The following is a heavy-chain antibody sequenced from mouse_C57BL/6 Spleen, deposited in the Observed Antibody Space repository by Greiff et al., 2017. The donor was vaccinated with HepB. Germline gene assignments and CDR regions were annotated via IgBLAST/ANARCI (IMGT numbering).Heavy chain of an antibody. CDR2: IWSGGST. CDR1: GFSFTSYG. CDR3: ARLYGSSYNAMDY. J-gene: IGHJ4*01. D-gene: IGHD1-1*01. V-gene: IGHV2-2*01. Sequence: VKLMESGPGLVQPSQSLSITCTVSGFSFTSYGVHWVRQSPGKGLEWLGVIWSGGSTDYNAAFIYRMSISKDNSKSQVFFKMNSLQADDTAIYYCARLYGSSYNAMDYWGQGTSVTVSS.